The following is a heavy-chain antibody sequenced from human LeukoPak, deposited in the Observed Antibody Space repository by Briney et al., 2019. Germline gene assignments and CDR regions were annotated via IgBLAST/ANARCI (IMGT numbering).Heavy chain of an antibody. CDR2: ISGSGGST. Sequence: GGSLRLSCAASGFTFRNYAMSWVRQAPGKGLEWVSAISGSGGSTYYADSVKGRFTISRDNSKNTLYLQMGSLRAEDTAVYYCAKDVLELRRGAFDIWGQGTMVTVSS. CDR1: GFTFRNYA. V-gene: IGHV3-23*01. J-gene: IGHJ3*02. D-gene: IGHD1-7*01. CDR3: AKDVLELRRGAFDI.